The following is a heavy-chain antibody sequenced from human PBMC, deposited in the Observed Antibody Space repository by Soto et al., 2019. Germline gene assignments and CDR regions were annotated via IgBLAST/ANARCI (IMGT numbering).Heavy chain of an antibody. V-gene: IGHV4-39*01. J-gene: IGHJ5*02. CDR1: GGSISSSSYF. Sequence: QLQLQESGPGLVKPSETLSLTCTVSGGSISSSSYFWGWIRQPPGKGLEWIGSIYYSGSTYYNPSLKSRVTVSAATSKNQFSLKLSSVTAADTAVYYCARHPSDFWFDPWGQGTLVTVSS. CDR2: IYYSGST. D-gene: IGHD2-21*02. CDR3: ARHPSDFWFDP.